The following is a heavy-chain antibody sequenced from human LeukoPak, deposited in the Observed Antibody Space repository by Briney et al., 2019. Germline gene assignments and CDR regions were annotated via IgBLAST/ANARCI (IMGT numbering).Heavy chain of an antibody. V-gene: IGHV4-59*01. CDR1: GVSISSYY. CDR2: IYYSGST. Sequence: KTSETLSLTCTVSGVSISSYYWSWIRQPPGKGLEWIGYIYYSGSTNYNPSLKSRVTISVDTSKNQFSLKLSSVTAADTAVYYCARDRRDLVPPQNYYYGMDVWGQGTTVTVSS. CDR3: ARDRRDLVPPQNYYYGMDV. D-gene: IGHD3-3*01. J-gene: IGHJ6*02.